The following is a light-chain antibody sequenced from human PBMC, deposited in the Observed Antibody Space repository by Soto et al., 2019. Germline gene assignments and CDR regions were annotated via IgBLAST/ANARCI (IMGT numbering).Light chain of an antibody. CDR1: QSVSSN. CDR2: GAS. CDR3: QQYGNSPTWT. J-gene: IGKJ1*01. Sequence: EIVMTQSPATLSVSPGERATLSCRASQSVSSNLAWYQQKPGQAPRLLIYGASTRATGIPARFSGSGSGTDFTLTISRLEPEDFAVYYCQQYGNSPTWTFGQGTKVDIK. V-gene: IGKV3-15*01.